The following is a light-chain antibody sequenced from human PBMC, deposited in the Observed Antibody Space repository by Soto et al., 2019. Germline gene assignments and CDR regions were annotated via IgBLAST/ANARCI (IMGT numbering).Light chain of an antibody. Sequence: EIVLTQSPGTLSLSPGERATLSCRASQSVSSSYLAWFQQKPGRAPRLLIYGASSRATGIPDRFSGSGSGTDFTFTISRLEPEDFAVYYCQQYRSSPFTFGPGTKVDIK. CDR2: GAS. J-gene: IGKJ3*01. CDR3: QQYRSSPFT. CDR1: QSVSSSY. V-gene: IGKV3-20*01.